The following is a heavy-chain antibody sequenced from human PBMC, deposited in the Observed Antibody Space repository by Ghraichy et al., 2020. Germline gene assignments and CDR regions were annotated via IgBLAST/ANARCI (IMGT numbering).Heavy chain of an antibody. CDR2: TSHDGSFK. V-gene: IGHV3-30-3*01. J-gene: IGHJ6*02. Sequence: GGSLRLSCAASGFIFSTYSMHWVRQAPGKGLEWVAVTSHDGSFKYYADSVRGRFTISRDNSRNTVYLQMNSLRAEDTAVYYCARDIKSSSWSYYYYAMDVWGQGTTVTVSS. D-gene: IGHD6-13*01. CDR1: GFIFSTYS. CDR3: ARDIKSSSWSYYYYAMDV.